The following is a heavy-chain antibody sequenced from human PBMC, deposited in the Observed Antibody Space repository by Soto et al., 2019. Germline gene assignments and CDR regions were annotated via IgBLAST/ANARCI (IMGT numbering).Heavy chain of an antibody. CDR3: ARLGKAHDYCDYRPTFKFYGMDV. V-gene: IGHV5-51*01. CDR2: IYPGDSDT. CDR1: GYSFTSYW. Sequence: GESLKISCKGSGYSFTSYWIGWVRQMPGKGQEWMGIIYPGDSDTRYSPSFQGQVTISADKSISTAYLQWSSLKASDTAMYYCARLGKAHDYCDYRPTFKFYGMDVWGQGTTVTV. D-gene: IGHD4-17*01. J-gene: IGHJ6*02.